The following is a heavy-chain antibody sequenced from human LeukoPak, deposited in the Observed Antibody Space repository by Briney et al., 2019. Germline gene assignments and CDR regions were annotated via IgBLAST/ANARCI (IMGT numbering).Heavy chain of an antibody. Sequence: GESLKISCKGSGYSFTSYWIGWVRQVPGKGLEWMGIIYPGDSDTRYSPSFQGQVTISADKSISTAYLQWSSLKASDTAMYYCARHDYGSGSYYNNGMDVWGKGTTVTVSS. J-gene: IGHJ6*04. D-gene: IGHD3-10*01. CDR3: ARHDYGSGSYYNNGMDV. V-gene: IGHV5-51*01. CDR1: GYSFTSYW. CDR2: IYPGDSDT.